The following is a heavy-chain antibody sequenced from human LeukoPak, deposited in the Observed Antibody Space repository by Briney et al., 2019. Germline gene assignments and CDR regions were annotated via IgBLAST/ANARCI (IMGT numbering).Heavy chain of an antibody. CDR2: INHSGST. CDR3: ARVDCSSTSCYTAYNWFAR. D-gene: IGHD2-2*02. V-gene: IGHV4-34*01. CDR1: GGSFSGYY. Sequence: SETLSLTCAVYGGSFSGYYWSWIRQPPGKGLEWIGEINHSGSTNYNPSLKSRVTISVDTAKNQFSLKLSSVTAADTAVYYCARVDCSSTSCYTAYNWFARWGQGTLVTVSS. J-gene: IGHJ5*02.